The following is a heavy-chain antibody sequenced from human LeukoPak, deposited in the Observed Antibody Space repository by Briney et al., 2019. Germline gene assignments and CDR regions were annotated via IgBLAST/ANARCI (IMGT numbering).Heavy chain of an antibody. CDR2: ISGSGGST. CDR1: GFTFSSYA. Sequence: PSGGSLRLSCAASGFTFSSYAMSWVRQAPGKGLEWVSAISGSGGSTYYADSVKGRFTISRDNSKNTLYLQMNSLRAEDTAVYYCAKLHGYSYGYVDYWGQGTLVTVPS. D-gene: IGHD5-18*01. CDR3: AKLHGYSYGYVDY. J-gene: IGHJ4*02. V-gene: IGHV3-23*01.